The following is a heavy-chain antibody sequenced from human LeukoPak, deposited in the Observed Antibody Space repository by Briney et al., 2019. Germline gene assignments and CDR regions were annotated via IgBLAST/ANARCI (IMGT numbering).Heavy chain of an antibody. V-gene: IGHV3-43*02. J-gene: IGHJ6*02. Sequence: PGGSLRLSCAASGFTFDDYAMHWVRQAPGKGLEWVSLISGDGGSTYYADSVKGRFTISRDNSKNSLYLQMNSLRTEDTALYYCAKDMRPGIAAAGTPYYYYYGMDVWGQGTTVTVS. CDR1: GFTFDDYA. CDR3: AKDMRPGIAAAGTPYYYYYGMDV. D-gene: IGHD6-13*01. CDR2: ISGDGGST.